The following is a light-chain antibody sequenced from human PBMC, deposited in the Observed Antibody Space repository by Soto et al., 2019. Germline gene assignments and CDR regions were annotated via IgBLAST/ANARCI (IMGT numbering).Light chain of an antibody. J-gene: IGLJ1*01. CDR1: SSDVGKYDR. CDR2: EVI. V-gene: IGLV2-18*02. CDR3: SSYMSTSRYV. Sequence: QPVLTQPPSVSGSPGQSVTISCTGTSSDVGKYDRVSWYQQPPGTAPKLIIYEVINRPSGVPARFSGSKSGNTASLTISGLQAEDEADYYCSSYMSTSRYVFGAGTKLTVL.